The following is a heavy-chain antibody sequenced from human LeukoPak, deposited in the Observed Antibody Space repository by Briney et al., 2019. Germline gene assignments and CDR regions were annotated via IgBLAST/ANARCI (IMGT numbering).Heavy chain of an antibody. Sequence: GGSLRLSCAASGFTVSSNYMSWVRQAPGKGLEWVSVIYSGGSTYYADSVKGRFTISRDNSKNTLYLQMNSLRAEDTAVYYCARASVGDYGDYGSQWYYYGMDAWGQGTTVTVSS. CDR1: GFTVSSNY. CDR3: ARASVGDYGDYGSQWYYYGMDA. D-gene: IGHD4-17*01. J-gene: IGHJ6*02. V-gene: IGHV3-66*01. CDR2: IYSGGST.